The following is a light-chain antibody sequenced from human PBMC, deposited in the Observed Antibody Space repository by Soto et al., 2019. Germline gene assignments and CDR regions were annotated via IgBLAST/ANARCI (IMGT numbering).Light chain of an antibody. Sequence: QSALTQPASVSGSPGQSITISCTGSSSDIGGYKYVSWYQQHPGKAPKLIIYEVSSRPSGVSDRFSGSKSGNTASLTISGLQAEDEADYYCNSFSTTNTLEVFGTGTKVTVL. CDR1: SSDIGGYKY. CDR2: EVS. CDR3: NSFSTTNTLEV. V-gene: IGLV2-14*01. J-gene: IGLJ1*01.